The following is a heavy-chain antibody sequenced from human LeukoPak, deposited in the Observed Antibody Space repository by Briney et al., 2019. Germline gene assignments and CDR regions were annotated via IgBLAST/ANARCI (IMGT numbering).Heavy chain of an antibody. Sequence: SETLSLTCTVSGGSISSGDYYWSWIRQPPGKGLEWIGYIYYSGSTYYNPFLKSRVTISVDTSKNQFSLKLSSVTAADTAVYYCARGLLDSSWFDPWGQGTLVTVSS. CDR3: ARGLLDSSWFDP. J-gene: IGHJ5*02. CDR2: IYYSGST. V-gene: IGHV4-30-4*01. CDR1: GGSISSGDYY. D-gene: IGHD2-2*03.